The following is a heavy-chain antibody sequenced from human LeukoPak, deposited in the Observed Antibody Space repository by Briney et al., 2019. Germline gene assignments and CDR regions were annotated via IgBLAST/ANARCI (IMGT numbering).Heavy chain of an antibody. Sequence: SETLSLTCAVYGGSFSGYYWSWIRQPPGKGLEWIGEINHSGSTNYNPSLKSRVTISVDTSKNQFSLKLSSVTAADTAVYYCARGQGPHIVVVPAASSFDYWGQGTLVTVSS. D-gene: IGHD2-2*01. CDR1: GGSFSGYY. J-gene: IGHJ4*02. V-gene: IGHV4-34*01. CDR3: ARGQGPHIVVVPAASSFDY. CDR2: INHSGST.